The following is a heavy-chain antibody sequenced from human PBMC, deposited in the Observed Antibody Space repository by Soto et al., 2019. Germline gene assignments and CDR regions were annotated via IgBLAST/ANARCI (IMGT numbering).Heavy chain of an antibody. CDR2: ISFDGNNK. V-gene: IGHV3-30*14. J-gene: IGHJ4*02. Sequence: QVQLVESGGGVVQPGRSLRLSCASSGFNLSVYAMHWVRQAPGKGMEWVAVISFDGNNKYYADSVRGRFTISRDISNSTRDLQMNNLQPEDTAVYYCARVGCSSIWWVTQFDYWGQGTLVTVSS. D-gene: IGHD2-2*01. CDR3: ARVGCSSIWWVTQFDY. CDR1: GFNLSVYA.